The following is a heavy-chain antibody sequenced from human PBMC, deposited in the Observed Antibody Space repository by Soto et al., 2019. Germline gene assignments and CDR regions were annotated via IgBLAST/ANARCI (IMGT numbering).Heavy chain of an antibody. CDR3: AKDPGGDPYYFDY. CDR1: GFTFSSYA. CDR2: ISGSGGST. J-gene: IGHJ4*02. V-gene: IGHV3-23*01. Sequence: EVQLLESGGGLVQPGGSLRLSCSASGFTFSSYAMSWVRQAPGKGLEWVSAISGSGGSTYYADSVRGRFTISRENSKNTLYLQMNSLRAEDTAVYYCAKDPGGDPYYFDYWGQGTLVTVSS. D-gene: IGHD2-21*02.